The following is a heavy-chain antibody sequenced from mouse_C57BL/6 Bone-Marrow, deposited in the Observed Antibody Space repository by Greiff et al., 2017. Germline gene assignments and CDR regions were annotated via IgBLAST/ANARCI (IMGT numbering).Heavy chain of an antibody. CDR1: GFNIKNTY. CDR3: AWAPYYSNYEYFDV. D-gene: IGHD2-5*01. V-gene: IGHV14-3*01. J-gene: IGHJ1*03. CDR2: IDPANGNT. Sequence: EVQLQQSVAELVRPGASVKLSCTASGFNIKNTYMPWVKQRPEQGLEWIGRIDPANGNTKYAPKFQGKATITADTSSNTAYLQLSSLTSEDTAIYYCAWAPYYSNYEYFDVWGTGTTVTVSS.